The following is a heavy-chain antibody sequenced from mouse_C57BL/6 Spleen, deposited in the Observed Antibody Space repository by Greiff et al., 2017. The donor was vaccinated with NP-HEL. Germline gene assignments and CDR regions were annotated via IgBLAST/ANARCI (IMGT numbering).Heavy chain of an antibody. Sequence: DVMLVESGGGLVQPGGSLKLSCAASGFTFSDYYMYWVRQTPEKRLEWVAYISNGGGSTYYPDTVKGRFTISRDNAKNTLYLQMSRLKSEDTAMYYCARHGVGLGNYFDYWGQGTTLTVSS. CDR3: ARHGVGLGNYFDY. CDR2: ISNGGGST. CDR1: GFTFSDYY. D-gene: IGHD4-1*01. J-gene: IGHJ2*01. V-gene: IGHV5-12*01.